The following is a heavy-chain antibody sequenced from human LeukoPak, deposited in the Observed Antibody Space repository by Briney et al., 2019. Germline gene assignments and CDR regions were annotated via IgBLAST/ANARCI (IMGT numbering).Heavy chain of an antibody. CDR3: ARDRAEWELLPIYDY. CDR2: IYTSGST. J-gene: IGHJ4*02. V-gene: IGHV4-61*02. D-gene: IGHD1-26*01. Sequence: SQTLSLTCTGSGGSISSGSYYWSWIRQPAGKGLEWIGRIYTSGSTNYNPSLKSRVTISVGTSKNQFSLKLSSVTAADTAVYYCARDRAEWELLPIYDYWGQGTLVTVSS. CDR1: GGSISSGSYY.